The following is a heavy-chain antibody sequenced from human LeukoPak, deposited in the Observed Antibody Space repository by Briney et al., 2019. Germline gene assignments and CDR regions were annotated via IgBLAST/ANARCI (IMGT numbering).Heavy chain of an antibody. CDR2: IIPILGIA. J-gene: IGHJ6*02. CDR1: GGTFSSYA. Sequence: SVRVSCKASGGTFSSYAISWVRQAPRQRLEWMGRIIPILGIANYAQKFQGRVTITADKSTCTSYMELSSLRSEDTAVYYCAREGAYNILPGYSYYYYYGMDVWGQGNTVTASS. CDR3: AREGAYNILPGYSYYYYYGMDV. V-gene: IGHV1-69*04. D-gene: IGHD3-9*01.